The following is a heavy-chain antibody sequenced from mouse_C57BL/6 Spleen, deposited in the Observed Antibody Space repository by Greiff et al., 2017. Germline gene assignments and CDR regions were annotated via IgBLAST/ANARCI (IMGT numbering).Heavy chain of an antibody. J-gene: IGHJ1*03. CDR2: IDPSDSET. CDR3: ARSLIYYDYGGEYFDV. CDR1: GYTFTSYW. Sequence: QVHVKQPGAELVRPGSSVKLSRKASGYTFTSYWMHWVKQRPIQGLEWIGNIDPSDSETHYNQKFKDKATLTVDKSSSTAYMQLSSLTSEDSAVYYCARSLIYYDYGGEYFDVWGTGTTVTVSS. D-gene: IGHD2-4*01. V-gene: IGHV1-52*01.